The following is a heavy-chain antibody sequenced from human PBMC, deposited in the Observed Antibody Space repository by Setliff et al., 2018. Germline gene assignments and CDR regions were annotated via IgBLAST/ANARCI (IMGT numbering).Heavy chain of an antibody. V-gene: IGHV3-7*01. D-gene: IGHD3-16*01. J-gene: IGHJ4*02. CDR1: GLTFSSYW. Sequence: GSLRLSCAASGLTFSSYWMSWVLQAPGKGLEWVANIKQDGSEKYYVDSVKGRFTISRDNAKNSLYLQMNSLRAEDTAVYYCARDGGEYWGQGTLVTVSS. CDR2: IKQDGSEK. CDR3: ARDGGEY.